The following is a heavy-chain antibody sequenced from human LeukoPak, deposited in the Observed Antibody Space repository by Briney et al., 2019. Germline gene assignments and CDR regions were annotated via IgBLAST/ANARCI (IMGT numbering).Heavy chain of an antibody. J-gene: IGHJ4*02. Sequence: GGSLRLSCAGSGFIFDSHALTWVRQAPGKGLEWVATVSGSGGSTNYAASVKGRSIISRDNPKNTLYVQMNSLRAEDTAVYYCAKDRRDYGDYDFDYWGQGTLVTVSS. CDR1: GFIFDSHA. D-gene: IGHD4-17*01. V-gene: IGHV3-23*01. CDR3: AKDRRDYGDYDFDY. CDR2: VSGSGGST.